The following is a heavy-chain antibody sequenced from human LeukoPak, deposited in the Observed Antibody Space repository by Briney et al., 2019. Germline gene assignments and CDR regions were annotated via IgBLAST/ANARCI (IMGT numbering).Heavy chain of an antibody. D-gene: IGHD3-22*01. Sequence: GGSLRLSCAASGFTFSDYYMSWIRQAPGKGLEWVGRIKSKTDGGTIDYAAPVKGRFTISRDDSKDTLFLQMNSLKTEDTAVYYCTTDLSELDDSGYYAKYFHHWGQGTLVSVSP. J-gene: IGHJ1*01. CDR2: IKSKTDGGTI. CDR3: TTDLSELDDSGYYAKYFHH. V-gene: IGHV3-15*01. CDR1: GFTFSDYY.